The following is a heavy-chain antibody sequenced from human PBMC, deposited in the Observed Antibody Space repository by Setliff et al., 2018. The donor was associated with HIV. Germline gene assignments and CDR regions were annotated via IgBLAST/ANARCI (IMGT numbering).Heavy chain of an antibody. CDR3: AGGLKAEYYYYYYMDV. J-gene: IGHJ6*03. V-gene: IGHV4-31*01. Sequence: PSETLSLTCTVSGGSISSGSYYWSWIRQHPGKGLEWIGYIHYTSKSALDTSKSLFSLKLSSVTAADTAVYYCAGGLKAEYYYYYYMDVWGKGTTVTVSS. CDR2: IHY. CDR1: GGSISSGSYY.